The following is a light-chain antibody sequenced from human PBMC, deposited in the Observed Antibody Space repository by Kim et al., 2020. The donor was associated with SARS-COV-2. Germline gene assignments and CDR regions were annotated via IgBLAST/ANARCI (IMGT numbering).Light chain of an antibody. CDR1: SSDVVGYNR. CDR3: TSYTSSNTYV. Sequence: QSALTQPPSVSGSHGQSVAISCTGTSSDVVGYNRVSWYQHPPGTAPKLIIYEVSHRPSGVPDRFSGSQSGNTASLTISELQAEDEADYYCTSYTSSNTYVFGSGTKVTVL. CDR2: EVS. J-gene: IGLJ1*01. V-gene: IGLV2-18*02.